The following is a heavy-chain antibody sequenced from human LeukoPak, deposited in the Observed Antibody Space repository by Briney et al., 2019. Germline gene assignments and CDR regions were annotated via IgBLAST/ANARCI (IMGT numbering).Heavy chain of an antibody. Sequence: SETLSLTCTVSGGSISGYYWSWIRQSPGKGLVWIGYIYYSGSTNYNPSLKSRVTISLDMSKSQFSLKLSSVTAADTALYYCARHFTYYYDSSGYPRDAFDIWGQGTMVTVSS. CDR2: IYYSGST. D-gene: IGHD3-22*01. CDR1: GGSISGYY. J-gene: IGHJ3*02. V-gene: IGHV4-59*08. CDR3: ARHFTYYYDSSGYPRDAFDI.